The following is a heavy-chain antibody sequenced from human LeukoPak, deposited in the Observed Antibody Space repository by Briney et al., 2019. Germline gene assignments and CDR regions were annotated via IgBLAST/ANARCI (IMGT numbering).Heavy chain of an antibody. CDR3: AREYYGDYYY. D-gene: IGHD4-17*01. CDR1: GFSFSTYW. Sequence: GGSLRLSCAASGFSFSTYWMSWVRQAPGKGLEWVAAINQDGSDKYYVDSVKGRFTISRDNAKNTLYLQMNSLRAEDTAVYYCAREYYGDYYYWGQGTLVPVSS. J-gene: IGHJ4*02. V-gene: IGHV3-7*01. CDR2: INQDGSDK.